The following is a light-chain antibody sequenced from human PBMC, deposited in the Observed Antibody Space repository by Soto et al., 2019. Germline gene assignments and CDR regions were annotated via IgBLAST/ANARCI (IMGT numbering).Light chain of an antibody. V-gene: IGKV3-20*01. Sequence: VMTQSPATLSVSQGEGATLSCRAGQGVSNNLAWYQQKPGQAPRLVIYCASIRSTGIPDRFSGSGSGTDFTLTISRLEPKDFAVYYCQQYDRSPWTFGQGT. CDR2: CAS. CDR3: QQYDRSPWT. CDR1: QGVSNN. J-gene: IGKJ1*01.